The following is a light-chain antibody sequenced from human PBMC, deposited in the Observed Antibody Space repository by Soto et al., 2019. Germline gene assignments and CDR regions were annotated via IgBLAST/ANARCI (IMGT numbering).Light chain of an antibody. J-gene: IGLJ1*01. CDR1: SSDVGGYNS. CDR2: DVT. V-gene: IGLV2-14*01. CDR3: SSYTSSRTPDV. Sequence: QSALTQPASVSGSPGQSITISCTGTSSDVGGYNSVSWYQQHPVKAPKLMIYDVTNRPSGVSDRFSGSKSGNTASLTISGLQAEDEADYYCSSYTSSRTPDVFGTGTKLTVL.